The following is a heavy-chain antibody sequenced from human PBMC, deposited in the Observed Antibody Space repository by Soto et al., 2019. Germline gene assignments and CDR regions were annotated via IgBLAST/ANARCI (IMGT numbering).Heavy chain of an antibody. D-gene: IGHD3-3*01. CDR3: ARDRRGGFLEWSSSDY. CDR2: ISAYNGIT. J-gene: IGHJ4*02. CDR1: GYTFTSYG. V-gene: IGHV1-18*01. Sequence: ASVKVSCKASGYTFTSYGISWVRQAPGQGLEWMGWISAYNGITNYAQKLQGRVTMTTDTSTSTAYMELRSLRSDDTAVYYCARDRRGGFLEWSSSDYWGQGTLVTVSS.